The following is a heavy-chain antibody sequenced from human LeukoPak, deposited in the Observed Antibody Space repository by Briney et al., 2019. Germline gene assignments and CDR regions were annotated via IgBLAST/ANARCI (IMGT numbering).Heavy chain of an antibody. J-gene: IGHJ4*02. D-gene: IGHD3-22*01. CDR3: ASFNYYDSSGYYFGGGSDY. Sequence: GASVKVSCKASGYTFTSYGISWVRQAPGQGLEWMGWISAYNGNTNYAQKLQGRVTMTTDTSTSTAYMELRGLRSDDTAVYYCASFNYYDSSGYYFGGGSDYWGQGTLVTVSS. CDR2: ISAYNGNT. CDR1: GYTFTSYG. V-gene: IGHV1-18*01.